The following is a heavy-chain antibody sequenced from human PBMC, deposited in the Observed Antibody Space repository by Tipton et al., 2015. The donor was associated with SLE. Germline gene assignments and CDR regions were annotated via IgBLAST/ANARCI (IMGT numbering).Heavy chain of an antibody. CDR3: GRCDFYFDC. V-gene: IGHV4-59*11. D-gene: IGHD2-21*01. CDR2: IYYSGST. CDR1: GGTISSHY. J-gene: IGHJ4*02. Sequence: TLSLTCTVSGGTISSHYWSWIRQPPGKGLEWIGYIYYSGSTNYNPSLKSRVTISVDTSKKQFSLKLSSVNAADTAVDYWGRCDFYFDCWGQGILVTVSS.